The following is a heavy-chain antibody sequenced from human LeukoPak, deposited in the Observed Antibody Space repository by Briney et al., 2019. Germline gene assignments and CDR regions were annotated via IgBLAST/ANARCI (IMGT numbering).Heavy chain of an antibody. V-gene: IGHV4-30-4*01. Sequence: PSQTLSLTCTVSGGSISSGDYYWSWIRQPPGKGLEWIGYIYYSGSTYYNPSLKSRVTISVDTSKNQFSLKLSSVTAADTAVYYCARVHHTHVYGWDYFDYWGQGTLVTVSS. D-gene: IGHD5/OR15-5a*01. J-gene: IGHJ4*02. CDR1: GGSISSGDYY. CDR3: ARVHHTHVYGWDYFDY. CDR2: IYYSGST.